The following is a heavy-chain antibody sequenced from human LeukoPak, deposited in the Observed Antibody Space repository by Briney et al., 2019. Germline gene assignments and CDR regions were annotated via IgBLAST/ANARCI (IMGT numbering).Heavy chain of an antibody. CDR1: GGSVSGGNYY. CDR2: IHYSGST. J-gene: IGHJ4*02. V-gene: IGHV4-61*01. CDR3: TRTGSTGGY. Sequence: SETLSLTCTVSGGSVSGGNYYCSWIRQSPGKGLEWIGYIHYSGSTVYNPSPKSRVTMSIDTSKNQFSLNLSSATAADTAVYYCTRTGSTGGYWGQGTLVTVSS. D-gene: IGHD1-7*01.